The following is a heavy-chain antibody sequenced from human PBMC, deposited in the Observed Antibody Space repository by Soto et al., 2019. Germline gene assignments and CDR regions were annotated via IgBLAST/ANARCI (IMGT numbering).Heavy chain of an antibody. CDR1: GFTFSSFA. D-gene: IGHD4-17*01. Sequence: EVQLLESGGGLVQPGGSLRLSCAASGFTFSSFAMTWVRQAPGKGLEWVSSLTGSGDSTYYADSVKGRFTISRDNSKNTLYLQMNSLRADDPALYYCANGTAVTTGDMAYWGQGTLVTVSS. CDR3: ANGTAVTTGDMAY. V-gene: IGHV3-23*01. CDR2: LTGSGDST. J-gene: IGHJ4*02.